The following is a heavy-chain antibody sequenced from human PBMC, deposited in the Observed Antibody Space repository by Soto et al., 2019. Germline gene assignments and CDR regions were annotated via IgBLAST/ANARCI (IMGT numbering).Heavy chain of an antibody. D-gene: IGHD3-9*01. Sequence: SETLSLTCTVSGGSVSSGSYYWSWIRQPPGKGLEWIGYIYYSGSTNYNPSLKSRVTISVDTSENQFSLKLSSVTAADTAVYYCARYYDILTGPDYWGQGTLVTVSS. CDR1: GGSVSSGSYY. CDR3: ARYYDILTGPDY. V-gene: IGHV4-61*01. J-gene: IGHJ4*02. CDR2: IYYSGST.